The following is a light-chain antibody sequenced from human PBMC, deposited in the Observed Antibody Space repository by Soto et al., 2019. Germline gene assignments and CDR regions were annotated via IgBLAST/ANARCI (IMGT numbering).Light chain of an antibody. V-gene: IGKV2-28*01. J-gene: IGKJ3*01. CDR1: QSLRHSNGYNY. CDR2: LGS. Sequence: DIVMTQSPLSLPVTPGEPASISCRSSQSLRHSNGYNYLDWYLQKPGQSPQLLIYLGSNRASGVPDRFSGSGSGTELTLQISRVEAEDVGVYYCMQALQTPLTFGPGTKVAIQ. CDR3: MQALQTPLT.